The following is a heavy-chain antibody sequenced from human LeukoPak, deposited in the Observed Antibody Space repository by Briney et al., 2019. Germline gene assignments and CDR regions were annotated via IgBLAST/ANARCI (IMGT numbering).Heavy chain of an antibody. CDR3: ARGAGWSDD. CDR2: IYYSGTT. Sequence: SETLSLTCTDSCDSIGNYSYSWIRQPPGKGLEWMGYIYYSGTTKYNPSLKSRVTISVDTSKNQFSLKLSSVTAADTAVYYCARGAGWSDDWGQRCPVTVSS. V-gene: IGHV4-59*01. D-gene: IGHD6-19*01. J-gene: IGHJ1*01. CDR1: CDSIGNYS.